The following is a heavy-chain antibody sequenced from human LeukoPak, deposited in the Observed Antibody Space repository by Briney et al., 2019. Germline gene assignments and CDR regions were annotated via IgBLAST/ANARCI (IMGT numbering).Heavy chain of an antibody. CDR1: GYTFTSYY. CDR3: AREYKADAFDI. V-gene: IGHV1-46*01. J-gene: IGHJ3*02. D-gene: IGHD1-1*01. Sequence: ASVKVSCKASGYTFTSYYMHWVRQAPGQGLEWMGIINPSGGSTSYAQKFQGRVTMTRDTSTSTAYMELRSLRSDDTAVYYCAREYKADAFDIWGQGTMVTVSS. CDR2: INPSGGST.